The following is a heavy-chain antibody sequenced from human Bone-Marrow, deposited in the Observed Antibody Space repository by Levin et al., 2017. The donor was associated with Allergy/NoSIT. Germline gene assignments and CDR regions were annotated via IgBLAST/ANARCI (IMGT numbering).Heavy chain of an antibody. CDR3: AKDHEGGEGYQFDN. CDR2: ISYDGNNK. CDR1: GFTFSSYG. D-gene: IGHD2-2*01. Sequence: PGGSLRLSCAASGFTFSSYGMHWVRQAPGKGLEWVAVISYDGNNKHYGDSVKGRLTISRDNSKNTLYLQMNSLRDEDTAVYYCAKDHEGGEGYQFDNWGQGTLVTVSS. V-gene: IGHV3-30*18. J-gene: IGHJ4*02.